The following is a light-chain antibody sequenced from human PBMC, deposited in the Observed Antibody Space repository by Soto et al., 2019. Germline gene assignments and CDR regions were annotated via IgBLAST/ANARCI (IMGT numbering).Light chain of an antibody. J-gene: IGKJ2*01. CDR1: RDISVY. CDR2: DAS. CDR3: QQYDNLPPYT. V-gene: IGKV1-33*01. Sequence: DIQMTQSPSSLSAFVGDRVTITCQASRDISVYLNWYQQKPGKPPKLLVYDASNLQTGVPSRFSGSASGTHFPFTISSLQPEDVATYYCQQYDNLPPYTFGQGTKLEIK.